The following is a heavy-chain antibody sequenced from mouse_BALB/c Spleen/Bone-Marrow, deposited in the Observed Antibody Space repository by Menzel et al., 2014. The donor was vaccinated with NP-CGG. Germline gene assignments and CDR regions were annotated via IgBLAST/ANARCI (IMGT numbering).Heavy chain of an antibody. Sequence: VQLQQSGGGLVQPGGSLRLSCATSGFTFTDYYMNWVRQPPGEALEWLAFIRNKANGYTTEYSASVKGRFTISRDNSQSILYLHMNALRAEDSATYYCARDMGGILFGSWGQGTTLTISS. V-gene: IGHV7-3*02. D-gene: IGHD4-1*01. CDR2: IRNKANGYTT. CDR3: ARDMGGILFGS. J-gene: IGHJ2*01. CDR1: GFTFTDYY.